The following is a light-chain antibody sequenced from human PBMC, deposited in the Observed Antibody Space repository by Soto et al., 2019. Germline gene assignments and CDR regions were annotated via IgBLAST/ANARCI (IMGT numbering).Light chain of an antibody. J-gene: IGKJ1*01. CDR3: QKYNTARWT. V-gene: IGKV1-27*01. CDR1: QAISNY. CDR2: ATS. Sequence: DIQMTQSPSTLSSSVGYRFTITCLASQAISNYLAWYQQKPGKVPKLLIYATSTLESGVPSRFSGSGSGTDFTLTISSLQPEDVATYYCQKYNTARWTFGQGTKVDI.